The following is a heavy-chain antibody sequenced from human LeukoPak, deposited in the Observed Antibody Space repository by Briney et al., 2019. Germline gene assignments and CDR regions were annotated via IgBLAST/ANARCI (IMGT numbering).Heavy chain of an antibody. V-gene: IGHV4-61*01. D-gene: IGHD3-3*01. Sequence: PSETLSLTCTVSGGSVSSGNYYWSWIRQPPGKGLQWVGYIHYSGNTNYNPSLKTRVTISVDTSKDQFSLKLSSVTAADTAVYYCARAPGIRFLEWSVYYYYYGMDVWGQGTTVTVSS. CDR3: ARAPGIRFLEWSVYYYYYGMDV. CDR2: IHYSGNT. CDR1: GGSVSSGNYY. J-gene: IGHJ6*02.